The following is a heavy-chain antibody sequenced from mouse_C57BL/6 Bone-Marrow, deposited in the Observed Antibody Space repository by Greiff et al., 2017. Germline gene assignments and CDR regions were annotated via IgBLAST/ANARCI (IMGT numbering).Heavy chain of an antibody. V-gene: IGHV5-12*01. D-gene: IGHD2-3*01. J-gene: IGHJ4*01. CDR2: ISNGGGST. CDR3: ARRGYDGYYDYSMDY. Sequence: EVHLVESGGGLVQPGGSLKLSCAASGFTFSDYYMYWVRQTPEKRLEWVAYISNGGGSTYYPDTVKGRFTISRDNAKNTLYLQMSRLKSEDTAMYYCARRGYDGYYDYSMDYWGQGTSVTVSS. CDR1: GFTFSDYY.